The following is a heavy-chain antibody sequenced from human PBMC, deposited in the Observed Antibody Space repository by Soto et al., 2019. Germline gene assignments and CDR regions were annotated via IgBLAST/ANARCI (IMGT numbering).Heavy chain of an antibody. CDR3: ARVYDSSGYYYTPGY. V-gene: IGHV1-3*01. J-gene: IGHJ4*02. D-gene: IGHD3-22*01. Sequence: QVQLVQSGAEVKKPGASVKVSCKASGYTFTSYAMHWVRQAPGQRLEWMRWINAGNGNTKYSQKFQGRVTITRDTPASTADMELSSLRSEDTAVYYCARVYDSSGYYYTPGYCGQGPLVTVSS. CDR2: INAGNGNT. CDR1: GYTFTSYA.